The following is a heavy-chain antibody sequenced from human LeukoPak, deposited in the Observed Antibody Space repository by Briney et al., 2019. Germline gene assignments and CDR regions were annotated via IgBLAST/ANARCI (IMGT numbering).Heavy chain of an antibody. CDR3: ARGPSILTGYYYYYMDV. Sequence: GASVKVSCKASGYTFTSYDINWVRQATGQGLEWMGWRNPNSGNTGYAQKFQGRVTMTRNTSISTAYMELSSLRSEDTAVYYCARGPSILTGYYYYYMDVWGKGTTVTISS. CDR2: RNPNSGNT. J-gene: IGHJ6*03. CDR1: GYTFTSYD. D-gene: IGHD3-9*01. V-gene: IGHV1-8*01.